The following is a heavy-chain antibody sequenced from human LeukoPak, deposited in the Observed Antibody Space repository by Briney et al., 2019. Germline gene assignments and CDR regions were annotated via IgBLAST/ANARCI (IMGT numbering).Heavy chain of an antibody. CDR1: GFTFSSYS. Sequence: GGSLRLSCAASGFTFSSYSMNWVRQAPGKWLEWVSSISSSSSYIYYADSVKGRFTISRDNAKNSLYLQMNSLRAEDTAVYYCASGLIAAAVRDYWGQGTLVTVSS. D-gene: IGHD6-13*01. CDR2: ISSSSSYI. J-gene: IGHJ4*02. CDR3: ASGLIAAAVRDY. V-gene: IGHV3-21*01.